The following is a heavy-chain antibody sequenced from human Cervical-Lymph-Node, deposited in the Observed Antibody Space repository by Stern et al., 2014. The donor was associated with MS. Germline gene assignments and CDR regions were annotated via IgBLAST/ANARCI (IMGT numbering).Heavy chain of an antibody. CDR3: AKHACTGAACPFDL. J-gene: IGHJ4*02. CDR2: VYYSGAT. D-gene: IGHD2-8*02. Sequence: QVQLQESGPGLVKPSETLSLTCAVSGDSISSYTHYWAWIRQPPGKGLEWIGSVYYSGATYYNPSLKVPVTISVDTSKNHFSLGLNSVTAADTAVYYCAKHACTGAACPFDLWGQGTLVTVSS. CDR1: GDSISSYTHY. V-gene: IGHV4-39*01.